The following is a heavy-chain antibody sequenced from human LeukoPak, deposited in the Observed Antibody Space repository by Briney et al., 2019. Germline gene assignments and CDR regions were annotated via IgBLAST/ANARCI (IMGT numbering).Heavy chain of an antibody. CDR3: ARRGGYCSSTSCYAADAFDI. CDR1: GYSFTSYW. D-gene: IGHD2-2*01. CDR2: IYPGDSDT. V-gene: IGHV5-51*01. Sequence: GESLKISCQGSGYSFTSYWICWVRQMPGKGLEWMGIIYPGDSDTRYSPSFQGQVTISADKSISTAYLQWSSLKASDTAMYYCARRGGYCSSTSCYAADAFDIWGQGAMVTVSS. J-gene: IGHJ3*02.